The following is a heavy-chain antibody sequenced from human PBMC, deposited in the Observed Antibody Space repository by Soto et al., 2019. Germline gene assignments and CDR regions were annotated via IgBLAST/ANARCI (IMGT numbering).Heavy chain of an antibody. V-gene: IGHV1-69*01. CDR1: GGTFSRYA. CDR2: IIPMFGKA. Sequence: QVQLVQSGAEVKKPGSSVKVSCKASGGTFSRYAINWMRQAPGQGLEWMGGIIPMFGKANYAQKFQGRVTSTADESTNTGYMEVRSLISEDTAVYYCARDGTLYDSSGYYYLYWGQGTLVTVSS. J-gene: IGHJ4*02. D-gene: IGHD3-22*01. CDR3: ARDGTLYDSSGYYYLY.